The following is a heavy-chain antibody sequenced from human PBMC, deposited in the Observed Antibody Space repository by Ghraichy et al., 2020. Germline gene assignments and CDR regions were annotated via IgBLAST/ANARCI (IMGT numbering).Heavy chain of an antibody. V-gene: IGHV4-31*03. J-gene: IGHJ4*02. CDR3: ARDRHGYYDSSGYRY. Sequence: SETLSLTCTVSGGSISSGGYYWSWIRQHPRKGLEWIGYIYYSGSTYYNPSLKSRVTISVDTSKNQFSLKLSSVTAADTAVYYCARDRHGYYDSSGYRYWGQGTLVTVSS. CDR2: IYYSGST. CDR1: GGSISSGGYY. D-gene: IGHD3-22*01.